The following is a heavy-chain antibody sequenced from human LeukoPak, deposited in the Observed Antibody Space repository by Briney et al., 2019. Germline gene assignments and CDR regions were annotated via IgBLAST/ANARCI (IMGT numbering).Heavy chain of an antibody. CDR3: ARMGPTSSGWPEAFDY. D-gene: IGHD6-25*01. J-gene: IGHJ4*01. V-gene: IGHV3-7*01. CDR1: GFTFSGYW. CDR2: IKQDASEK. Sequence: GGSLRLSCAASGFTFSGYWMNWVRQAPGKGLEWVANIKQDASEKYYVDPVKGRFTISRDNAKNSLSLQMNSLRAEDTAVYYCARMGPTSSGWPEAFDYWGRGTLVTVSS.